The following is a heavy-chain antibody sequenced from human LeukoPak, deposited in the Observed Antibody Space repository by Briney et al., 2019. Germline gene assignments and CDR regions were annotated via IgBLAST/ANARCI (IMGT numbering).Heavy chain of an antibody. CDR2: ISGDGGST. CDR3: AKGIREYYYDSSGSDWYFDL. CDR1: GFTFDDYA. Sequence: PGGSLRLSCAASGFTFDDYAMHWVRQAPGKGLEWASLISGDGGSTYYADSVKGRFTISRDNSKNSLYLQMNGLRTEDTALYYCAKGIREYYYDSSGSDWYFDLWGQGTLVTVSS. J-gene: IGHJ2*01. V-gene: IGHV3-43*02. D-gene: IGHD3-22*01.